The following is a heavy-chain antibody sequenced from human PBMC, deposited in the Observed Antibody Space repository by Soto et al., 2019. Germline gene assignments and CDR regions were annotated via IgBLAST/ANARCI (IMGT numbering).Heavy chain of an antibody. CDR2: INHSGST. D-gene: IGHD3-9*01. CDR3: ARGGFYYDILTGPPDRNWFDP. V-gene: IGHV4-34*01. J-gene: IGHJ5*02. CDR1: GGSFSGYY. Sequence: SETLSLTCAVYGGSFSGYYWSWIRQPPGKGLEWFGEINHSGSTNYNPSLKSRVTISVDTSKNQFSLKLSSVTAADTAVYYCARGGFYYDILTGPPDRNWFDPWGQGTLVTVSS.